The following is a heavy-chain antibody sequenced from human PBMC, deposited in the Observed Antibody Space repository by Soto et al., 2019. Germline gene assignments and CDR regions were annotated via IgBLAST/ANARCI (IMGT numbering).Heavy chain of an antibody. CDR1: GGTFSSYA. CDR2: IIPIFGTA. Sequence: QVQLVQSGAEVKKPGSSVKVSCKASGGTFSSYAISWVRQAPGQGLEWMGGIIPIFGTANYAQKFQGRVTITADESTSTADRERGSLRSGDTAVYYCARGRGYQLLPYFDYWGQGTLVTVSS. D-gene: IGHD2-2*01. V-gene: IGHV1-69*01. CDR3: ARGRGYQLLPYFDY. J-gene: IGHJ4*02.